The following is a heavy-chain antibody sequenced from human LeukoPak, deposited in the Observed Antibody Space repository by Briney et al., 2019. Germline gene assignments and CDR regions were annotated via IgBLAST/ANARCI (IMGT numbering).Heavy chain of an antibody. D-gene: IGHD3-10*01. CDR2: IYYSGST. CDR3: ARMYYYGSGSYYTLIDY. J-gene: IGHJ4*02. CDR1: GGSVSSGNYY. Sequence: PSETLSLTCTVSGGSVSSGNYYWSWIRQPPGKGLEWIGYIYYSGSTNYNPSLKSRVTISVDTSKNQFPLKLSSVTAADTAVYYCARMYYYGSGSYYTLIDYWGQGTLVTVSS. V-gene: IGHV4-61*01.